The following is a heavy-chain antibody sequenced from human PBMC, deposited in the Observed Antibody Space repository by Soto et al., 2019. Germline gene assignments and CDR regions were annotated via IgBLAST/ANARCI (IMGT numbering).Heavy chain of an antibody. D-gene: IGHD6-19*01. CDR3: SYVSVAGTY. CDR2: MRGSRYNK. Sequence: DVQLVESGGGLVQPGGSLRLSCAASGFTFNTDSMNSVRQAPGKGREWVSYMRGSRYNKYYPDSVKGRFTISRDNAKNSLYVHMNSRRDEDTAVYYCSYVSVAGTYWGQGTLVTVSS. V-gene: IGHV3-48*02. CDR1: GFTFNTDS. J-gene: IGHJ4*02.